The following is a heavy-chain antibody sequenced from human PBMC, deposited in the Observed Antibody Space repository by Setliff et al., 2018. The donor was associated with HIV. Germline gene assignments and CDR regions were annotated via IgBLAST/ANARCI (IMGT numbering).Heavy chain of an antibody. V-gene: IGHV3-74*01. CDR3: AREIRTVYTGGHYFYGIDV. D-gene: IGHD3-16*01. CDR1: GFTFSSYW. CDR2: IKSDGSYT. J-gene: IGHJ6*02. Sequence: PGGSLRLSCAASGFTFSSYWMHWVRQAPGKGLVWVSRIKSDGSYTSYADSAKGRFTISRDNAKNTLHLQMNSLRAEDTAVYYCAREIRTVYTGGHYFYGIDVWGQGTAVTVSS.